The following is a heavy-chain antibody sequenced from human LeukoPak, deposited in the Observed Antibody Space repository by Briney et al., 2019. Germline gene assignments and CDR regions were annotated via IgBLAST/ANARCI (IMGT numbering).Heavy chain of an antibody. CDR1: GYTFTSYY. D-gene: IGHD3-22*01. V-gene: IGHV1-46*01. CDR3: ARQYYYDSPRGDWFDP. Sequence: ASVKVSCRASGYTFTSYYMHWVRQAPGQGLEWMGIINPSGGSTSYAQKFQGRVTMTRDTSTSTVYMELSSLRSEDTAVYYCARQYYYDSPRGDWFDPWGQGTLVTVPS. J-gene: IGHJ5*02. CDR2: INPSGGST.